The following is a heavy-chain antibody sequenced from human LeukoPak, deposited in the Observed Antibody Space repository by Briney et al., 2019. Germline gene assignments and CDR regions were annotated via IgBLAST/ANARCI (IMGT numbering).Heavy chain of an antibody. V-gene: IGHV3-30*18. D-gene: IGHD1-26*01. CDR2: ISYDGSNK. Sequence: GGSLRLSCAASGSTFSSFWMSWVRQAPGKGLEWVAVISYDGSNKYYADSVKGRFTISRDNSKNTLYLQMNSLRAEDTAVYYCAKGHSGSTFDYWGQGTLVTVSS. CDR1: GSTFSSFW. CDR3: AKGHSGSTFDY. J-gene: IGHJ4*02.